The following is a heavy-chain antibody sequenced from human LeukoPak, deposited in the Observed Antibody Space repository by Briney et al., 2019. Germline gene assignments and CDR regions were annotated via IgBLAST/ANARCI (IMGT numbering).Heavy chain of an antibody. CDR3: ARGVYDFWSGYYADY. V-gene: IGHV3-7*01. D-gene: IGHD3-3*01. CDR2: IKQDGSEK. J-gene: IGHJ4*02. CDR1: GFTFSSYW. Sequence: GGSLRLSCAASGFTFSSYWMSWVRQAPGKGLEWVANIKQDGSEKYYVDSVKGRFTISRDNAKNSLYPQMNSLRAEDTAVYYCARGVYDFWSGYYADYWGQGTLVTVSS.